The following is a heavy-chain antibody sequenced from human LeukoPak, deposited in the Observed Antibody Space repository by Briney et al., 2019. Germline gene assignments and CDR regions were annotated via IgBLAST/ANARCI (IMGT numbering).Heavy chain of an antibody. Sequence: SETLSLTCTVSGGSIISYYWSWIGQPPGKGLEGIGYILYSGSTNYNPSLKSRGPISVDTCKNQYSLKLRSVTAADTAVYYCATELYSSSFGRFPCAFEIWGQGTMVTVSS. CDR1: GGSIISYY. D-gene: IGHD6-13*01. CDR3: ATELYSSSFGRFPCAFEI. V-gene: IGHV4-59*01. CDR2: ILYSGST. J-gene: IGHJ3*02.